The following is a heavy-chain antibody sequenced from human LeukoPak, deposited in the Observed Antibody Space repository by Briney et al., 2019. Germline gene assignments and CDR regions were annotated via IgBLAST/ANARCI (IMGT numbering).Heavy chain of an antibody. CDR3: ARNYYDSSGYYYHDY. V-gene: IGHV3-33*01. CDR1: GFTFSIYG. CDR2: IWYDGSNK. J-gene: IGHJ4*02. Sequence: GRSLRLSCAASGFTFSIYGMHWVRQAPGKGLEWAAVIWYDGSNKYYAYSGKGRFTISRDNSKNTLYLQMNSLRAEDTAVYYCARNYYDSSGYYYHDYWGQGTLVTVSS. D-gene: IGHD3-22*01.